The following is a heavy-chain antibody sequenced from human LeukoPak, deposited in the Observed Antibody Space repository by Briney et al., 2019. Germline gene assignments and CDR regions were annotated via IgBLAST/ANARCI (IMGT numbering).Heavy chain of an antibody. D-gene: IGHD6-13*01. V-gene: IGHV1-46*01. CDR1: GYTFSSYH. CDR3: ARVGSSTWYESDY. Sequence: ASVTVSCTASGYTFSSYHLHWVRQAPGQGLEWMGIINPSGGSTSYAQKFQGRVTMTRDTSTSTVYMELSSLRSEDTAVYYCARVGSSTWYESDYWGQGTLVTVPS. CDR2: INPSGGST. J-gene: IGHJ4*02.